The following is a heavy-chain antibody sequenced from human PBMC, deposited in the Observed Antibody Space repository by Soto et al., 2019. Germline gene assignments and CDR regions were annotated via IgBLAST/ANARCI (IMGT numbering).Heavy chain of an antibody. V-gene: IGHV3-33*01. J-gene: IGHJ5*02. CDR3: ARHGYYDFWSGYSGWFDP. D-gene: IGHD3-3*01. CDR1: GFTFSSYC. CDR2: IWYDGSNK. Sequence: GGSLRLSCAASGFTFSSYCMHWVRQAPGKGLEWEAVIWYDGSNKYYADSVKGRFTISRDNSKNTLYLQMNSLRAADTAVYYCARHGYYDFWSGYSGWFDPWGQGTLVTVSS.